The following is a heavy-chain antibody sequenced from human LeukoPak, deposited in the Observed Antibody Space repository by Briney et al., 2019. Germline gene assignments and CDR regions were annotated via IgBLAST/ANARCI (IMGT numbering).Heavy chain of an antibody. CDR2: INQGGSDK. Sequence: GGSLSLSCPASGFTFRGHWMSWVRQAPGKGLEWVGNINQGGSDKYYVDSVKGRFTISRDNANNLLYLQMNSLRGEDTAVYYCTRDRSRAEDDWGQGTLVTVSS. V-gene: IGHV3-7*01. J-gene: IGHJ4*02. CDR3: TRDRSRAEDD. CDR1: GFTFRGHW. D-gene: IGHD1-14*01.